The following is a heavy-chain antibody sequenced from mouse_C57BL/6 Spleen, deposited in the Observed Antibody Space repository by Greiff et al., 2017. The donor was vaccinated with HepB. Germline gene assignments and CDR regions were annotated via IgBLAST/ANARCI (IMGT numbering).Heavy chain of an antibody. CDR2: SRNKANDYTT. D-gene: IGHD1-1*01. V-gene: IGHV7-1*01. J-gene: IGHJ1*03. CDR1: GFTFSDFY. CDR3: ARDAWGIYYGTHWYFDV. Sequence: EVKVVESGGGLVQSGRSLRLSCATSGFTFSDFYMEWVRQAPGKGLEWIAASRNKANDYTTEYSASVKGRFIVSRDTSQSILYLQMNALRAEDTAIYYCARDAWGIYYGTHWYFDVWGTGTTVTVSS.